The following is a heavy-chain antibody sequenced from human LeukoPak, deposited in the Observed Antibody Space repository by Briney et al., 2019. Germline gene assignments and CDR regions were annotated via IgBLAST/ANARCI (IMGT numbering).Heavy chain of an antibody. CDR1: GFTFSGSA. J-gene: IGHJ4*02. D-gene: IGHD3-22*01. V-gene: IGHV3-73*01. CDR2: IRSKANSYAT. Sequence: PGGSLRLSCAASGFTFSGSAMHWVRQASGKGLEWVGRIRSKANSYATAYAASVKGRFTISRDNSKNTLYLQMNSLRAEDTAVYYCARDYYDSSGSSFFDYWGQGTLVTVSS. CDR3: ARDYYDSSGSSFFDY.